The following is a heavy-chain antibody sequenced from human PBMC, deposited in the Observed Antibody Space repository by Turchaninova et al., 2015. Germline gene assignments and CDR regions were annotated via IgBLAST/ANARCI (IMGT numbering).Heavy chain of an antibody. CDR3: ARHDYGGS. V-gene: IGHV3-53*01. J-gene: IGHJ4*02. Sequence: EVQLVESGGGLVQPGGSLRLSCAASGFTVSSDYMTGVRQAPGKGVEWVSVIYSGDRGTYYADSVKGRFTISRDNSKNMVYLQMNSLRAEDTAVYYCARHDYGGSWGQGTLVTVSS. CDR1: GFTVSSDY. CDR2: IYSGDRGT. D-gene: IGHD4-23*01.